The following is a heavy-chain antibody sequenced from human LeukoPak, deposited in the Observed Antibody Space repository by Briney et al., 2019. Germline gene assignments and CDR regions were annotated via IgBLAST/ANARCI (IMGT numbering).Heavy chain of an antibody. CDR1: GGSISSYY. Sequence: PSETLSLTCTVSGGSISSYYWSWIRQPPGKGLEWIGYIYYSGSTNYNPSLKSRVTISVDTSKNQFSLKLSSVTAADTAVYYCARLRVSSGYYLYYFDYWGQGTLVTVSS. J-gene: IGHJ4*02. CDR2: IYYSGST. D-gene: IGHD3-22*01. CDR3: ARLRVSSGYYLYYFDY. V-gene: IGHV4-59*08.